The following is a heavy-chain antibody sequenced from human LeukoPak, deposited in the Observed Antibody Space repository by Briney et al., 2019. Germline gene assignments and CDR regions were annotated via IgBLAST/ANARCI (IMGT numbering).Heavy chain of an antibody. CDR2: TSYSEGT. CDR1: GGSVSRGGYY. Sequence: SETLSLTCTVSGGSVSRGGYYWNWIRQHPGKGLEWIGFTSYSEGTYYNPSLMSRITISVDRSQNQFSLKMRDVTAADTAVYFCATADWESFYFDSWGQGALVAVSS. D-gene: IGHD1-26*01. J-gene: IGHJ4*02. CDR3: ATADWESFYFDS. V-gene: IGHV4-31*03.